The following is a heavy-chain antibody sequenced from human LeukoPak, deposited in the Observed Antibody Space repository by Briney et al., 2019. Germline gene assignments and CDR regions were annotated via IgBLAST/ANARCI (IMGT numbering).Heavy chain of an antibody. D-gene: IGHD2-2*01. J-gene: IGHJ5*02. CDR1: GYSISSGYY. Sequence: SETLSLTCAVSGYSISSGYYRGWIRQPPGKGLEWIGSIYHSGSTYYNPSLKSRVTISVDTSKNQFSLKLSSVTAADTAVYYCASVVVPAAIPWFDPWGQGTLVTVSS. CDR2: IYHSGST. V-gene: IGHV4-38-2*01. CDR3: ASVVVPAAIPWFDP.